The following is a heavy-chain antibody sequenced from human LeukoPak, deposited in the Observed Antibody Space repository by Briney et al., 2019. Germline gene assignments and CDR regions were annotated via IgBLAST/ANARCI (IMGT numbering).Heavy chain of an antibody. V-gene: IGHV3-74*01. J-gene: IGHJ4*02. D-gene: IGHD2-2*01. Sequence: GGSLRLSCAASGFTFSTYYMNWVRQAPGKGLVWVSRINSDGSITTYADSVKGRFTISRDNAKNTMYLQMNSLRAEDTAVYYCARDRVYCGSTSCNAYYFDYWGQGTLVTVSS. CDR3: ARDRVYCGSTSCNAYYFDY. CDR1: GFTFSTYY. CDR2: INSDGSIT.